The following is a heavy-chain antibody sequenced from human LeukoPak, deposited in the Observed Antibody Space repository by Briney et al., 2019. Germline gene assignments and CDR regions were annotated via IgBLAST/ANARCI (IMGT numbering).Heavy chain of an antibody. CDR1: DGSFSGYY. CDR3: SRGRRDGYTGPWYFDL. J-gene: IGHJ2*01. Sequence: SETLSLTCAVYDGSFSGYYWSWIRQPPGKGLEWIGEINYSGSTNYNPSLESRVTISVDTSKNQFSLKLSSVTAADTAVYYCSRGRRDGYTGPWYFDLWGRGTLVTVSS. V-gene: IGHV4-34*01. CDR2: INYSGST. D-gene: IGHD5-24*01.